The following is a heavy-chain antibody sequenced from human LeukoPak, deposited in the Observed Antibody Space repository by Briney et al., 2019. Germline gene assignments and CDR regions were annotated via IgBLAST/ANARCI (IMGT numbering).Heavy chain of an antibody. V-gene: IGHV4-30-4*01. CDR3: CSGSQLGMDY. CDR2: IYYSGST. J-gene: IGHJ4*02. D-gene: IGHD1-26*01. Sequence: SETLSLTCTVSGGSISSGDYYWSWIRQPPGKGLEWIGYIYYSGSTYYNPSLKSRVTISVDTSTNQFSLKLSSVTAAGTAVYYCCSGSQLGMDYWGQGTLVTVSS. CDR1: GGSISSGDYY.